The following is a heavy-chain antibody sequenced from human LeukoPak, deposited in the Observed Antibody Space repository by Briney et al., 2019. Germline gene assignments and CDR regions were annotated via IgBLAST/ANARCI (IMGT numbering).Heavy chain of an antibody. V-gene: IGHV1-2*02. Sequence: ASVTVSCKASGYTFTGYYMHWVRQAPGQGLEWMGWINPNSGGTNYAQKFQGRVTMTRDTSISTAYMELSRLRSDDTAVYYCARGEDYYDSSGYGVWGQGTLVTVSS. CDR3: ARGEDYYDSSGYGV. J-gene: IGHJ4*02. CDR2: INPNSGGT. D-gene: IGHD3-22*01. CDR1: GYTFTGYY.